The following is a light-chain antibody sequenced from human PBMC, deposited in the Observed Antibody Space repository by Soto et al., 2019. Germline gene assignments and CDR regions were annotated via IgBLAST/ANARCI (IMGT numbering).Light chain of an antibody. Sequence: EIVMTQSPATLSVSPGERATLSCSASESVSNNLAWYQQKFGQAPRLLIYHASTRATGIPARFSGSGSGTELTLTISSLQSEDFALYYCQQYNEWPLTFGGGTKVEIK. CDR1: ESVSNN. CDR3: QQYNEWPLT. J-gene: IGKJ4*01. V-gene: IGKV3-15*01. CDR2: HAS.